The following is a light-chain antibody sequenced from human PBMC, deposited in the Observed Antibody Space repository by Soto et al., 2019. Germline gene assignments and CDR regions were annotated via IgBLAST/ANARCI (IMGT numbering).Light chain of an antibody. CDR3: QHYNSYSEA. Sequence: TQSPSTLSRSVGDRVPITCRASQTISSWLAWYQQKPGKAPKLLIYKASTLKSGVPSRFSGSGSGTEFTLTISSLQPDDFATYYCQHYNSYSEAFGQGTKVDIK. CDR2: KAS. J-gene: IGKJ1*01. V-gene: IGKV1-5*03. CDR1: QTISSW.